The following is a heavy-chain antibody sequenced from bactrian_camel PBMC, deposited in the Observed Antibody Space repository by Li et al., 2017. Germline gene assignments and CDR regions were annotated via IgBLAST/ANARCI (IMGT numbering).Heavy chain of an antibody. CDR2: VKSIDTTT. CDR3: AADQLYGTCRDVLDFPA. V-gene: IGHV3S40*01. Sequence: VQLVESGGGLVKPGGSLRLSCAASGFTYMRNCMGWFRQAPGKGLEWVARVKSIDTTTVYADSVKGRFIITRDKAKDLVYLQMNGLQPEDTGVYYCAADQLYGTCRDVLDFPARGQGTQVTVSS. D-gene: IGHD6*01. J-gene: IGHJ4*01. CDR1: GFTYMRNC.